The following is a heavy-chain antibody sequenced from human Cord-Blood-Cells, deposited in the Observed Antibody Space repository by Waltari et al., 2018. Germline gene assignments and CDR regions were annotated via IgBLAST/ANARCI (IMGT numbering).Heavy chain of an antibody. D-gene: IGHD3-16*01. CDR1: GFTFSSYA. Sequence: EVQLLESGGGLVQPGGSLRLSCVASGFTFSSYAMSWVRQAPGKGREGVSAISGSGGSTYYADSVKGRFTISRDNAKNTLYLQMNSLRAEDTAVYYCAKARGGDYFDYWGQGTLVTVSS. CDR2: ISGSGGST. J-gene: IGHJ4*02. V-gene: IGHV3-23*01. CDR3: AKARGGDYFDY.